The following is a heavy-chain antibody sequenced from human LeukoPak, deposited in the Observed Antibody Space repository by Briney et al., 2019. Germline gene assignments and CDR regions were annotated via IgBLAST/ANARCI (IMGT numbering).Heavy chain of an antibody. CDR1: GFTFGDYA. J-gene: IGHJ4*02. CDR2: VSSDGSIK. CDR3: ARGYSSSWLGYFDY. Sequence: GGSLRLSCTASGFTFGDYAMSWVRQAPGKGLEWVAVVSSDGSIKYYADSGKGRFTISRDTSKNTVYLQMNSLGTEDTAFYYCARGYSSSWLGYFDYWGQGTLVTVSS. V-gene: IGHV3-30*04. D-gene: IGHD6-13*01.